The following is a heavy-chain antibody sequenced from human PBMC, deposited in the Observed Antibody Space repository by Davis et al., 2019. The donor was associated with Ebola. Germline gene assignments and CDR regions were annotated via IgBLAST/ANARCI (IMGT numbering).Heavy chain of an antibody. CDR1: GYTFTSFD. CDR2: INTYSGKT. D-gene: IGHD2-21*01. Sequence: ASVKVSCKASGYTFTSFDINWVRQAPGQGLEWMGWINTYSGKTGSAQKFQGRVTMTRDASISTAYMELSSLTSEDAAVYYCARGQGIMGVWGQGTTVTVSS. V-gene: IGHV1-8*01. CDR3: ARGQGIMGV. J-gene: IGHJ6*02.